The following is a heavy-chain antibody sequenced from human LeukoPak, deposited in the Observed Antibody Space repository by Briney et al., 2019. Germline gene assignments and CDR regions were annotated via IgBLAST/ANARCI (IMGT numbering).Heavy chain of an antibody. CDR2: FDPEGGET. D-gene: IGHD2-2*01. Sequence: ASVKVSCKVSGYTLTDLSMHWVRQPPGKGLEWMGGFDPEGGETIYAQKFQGRVTMTEETSTDTAYMEPRSLRSEDTAVYYCATGPPSQYCSSTSCYYNYFDYWGQGTLVTVSS. J-gene: IGHJ4*02. CDR3: ATGPPSQYCSSTSCYYNYFDY. CDR1: GYTLTDLS. V-gene: IGHV1-24*01.